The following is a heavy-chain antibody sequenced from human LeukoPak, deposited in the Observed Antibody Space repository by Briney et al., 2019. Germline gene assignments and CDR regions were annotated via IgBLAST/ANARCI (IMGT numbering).Heavy chain of an antibody. D-gene: IGHD3-22*01. CDR3: AKLRKEGVLTYYYDSSGYNFDY. CDR2: ISGSGGST. V-gene: IGHV3-23*01. Sequence: GGSLRLSCAASGFTFSSYAMSWVRQAPGEGLEWVSAISGSGGSTYYADSVKGRFTISRDNSKNTLYLQMNSLRAEDTAVYYCAKLRKEGVLTYYYDSSGYNFDYWGQGTLVTVSS. CDR1: GFTFSSYA. J-gene: IGHJ4*02.